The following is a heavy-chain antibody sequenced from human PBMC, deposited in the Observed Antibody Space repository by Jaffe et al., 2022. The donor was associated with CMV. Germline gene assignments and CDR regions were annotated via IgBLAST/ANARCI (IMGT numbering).Heavy chain of an antibody. J-gene: IGHJ6*02. V-gene: IGHV1-8*01. D-gene: IGHD3-3*01. CDR2: MNPNSGNT. CDR1: GYTFTSYD. Sequence: QVQLVQSGAEVKKPGASVKVSCKASGYTFTSYDINWVRQATGQGLEWMGWMNPNSGNTGYAQKFQGRVTMTRNTSISTAYMELSSLRSEDTAVYYCASGYDFWSGYQSASYYYYYGMDVWGQGTTVTVSS. CDR3: ASGYDFWSGYQSASYYYYYGMDV.